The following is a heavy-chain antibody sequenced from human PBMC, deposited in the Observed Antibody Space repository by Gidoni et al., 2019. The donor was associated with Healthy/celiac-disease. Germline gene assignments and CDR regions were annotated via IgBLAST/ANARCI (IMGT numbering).Heavy chain of an antibody. CDR2: NHNSGGT. Sequence: NHNSGGTNYAQKFQGRVTMTRDTSISTAYMELSRLRSDDTAVYYCARSEDYDFWSGYYPFDYWGQGTLVTVSS. J-gene: IGHJ4*02. D-gene: IGHD3-3*01. CDR3: ARSEDYDFWSGYYPFDY. V-gene: IGHV1-2*02.